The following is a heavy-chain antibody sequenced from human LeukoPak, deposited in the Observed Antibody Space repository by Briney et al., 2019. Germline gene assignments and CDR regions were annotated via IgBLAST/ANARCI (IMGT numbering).Heavy chain of an antibody. J-gene: IGHJ4*02. CDR2: INHSGST. V-gene: IGHV4-34*01. Sequence: PSETLSLTCAVYGGSFSGYYWSWIRQPPGKGLEWIGEINHSGSTNYNPSLKSRVTISVDTSKNQFSLKLSSVTAADTAVYYCARLDYGDYIFDYRGQGTLVTVSS. CDR3: ARLDYGDYIFDY. D-gene: IGHD4-17*01. CDR1: GGSFSGYY.